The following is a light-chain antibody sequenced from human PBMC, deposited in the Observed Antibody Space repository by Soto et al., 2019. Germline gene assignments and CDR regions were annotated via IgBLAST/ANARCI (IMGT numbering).Light chain of an antibody. J-gene: IGKJ4*01. V-gene: IGKV3-11*01. CDR1: QGVSSY. Sequence: EIVLTQSPATLSLSPGERAALSCRASQGVSSYLAWYQQKPGQAPRPLIYDASNRATGIPARFSGSGSGTDFTLTISSLEPEDFAVYYCQQRSNWPSTFGGGTRVEIK. CDR3: QQRSNWPST. CDR2: DAS.